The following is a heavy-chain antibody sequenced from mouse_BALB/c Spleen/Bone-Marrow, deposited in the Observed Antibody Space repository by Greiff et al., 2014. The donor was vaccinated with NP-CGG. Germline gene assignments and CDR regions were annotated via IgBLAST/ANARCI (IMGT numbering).Heavy chain of an antibody. V-gene: IGHV3-1*02. CDR1: GYSITSGYS. Sequence: EVQLQQSGPDLVKPSQSLSLTCTVTGYSITSGYSWHWIRQFPGNKLGWVDYIHYSGSTNYNPSLKSRISITRDTSKNQFFLQLNSVTTEDTAAYYCARRDCYDVSWFAYWGQGTLVTVSA. CDR3: ARRDCYDVSWFAY. CDR2: IHYSGST. J-gene: IGHJ3*01. D-gene: IGHD2-12*01.